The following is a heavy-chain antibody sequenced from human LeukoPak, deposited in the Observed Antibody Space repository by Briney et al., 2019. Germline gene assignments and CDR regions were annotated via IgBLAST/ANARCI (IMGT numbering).Heavy chain of an antibody. CDR3: ARESETSGWYDY. CDR2: ISGDGGST. D-gene: IGHD6-19*01. V-gene: IGHV3-43*02. CDR1: GFIFA. Sequence: GGSLRLSCAAPGFIFAIHWVRQAPGQGLEWVSLISGDGGSTFYADSVRGRFTISRDNTRKSLSLQMSSLRSEDTALYYCARESETSGWYDYWGQGTLVTVSS. J-gene: IGHJ4*02.